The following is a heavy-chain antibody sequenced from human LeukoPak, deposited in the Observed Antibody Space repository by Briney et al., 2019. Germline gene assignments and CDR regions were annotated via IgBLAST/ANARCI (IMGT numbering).Heavy chain of an antibody. CDR3: ARGGYIAAFDI. Sequence: ASVKVSCKASGYTFTSYYMHWMRQAPGQGLEWMGIINPSGGSTSYAQKFQGRVTMTRDMSTSTVYMELSSLRSEDTAVYYCARGGYIAAFDIWGQGTMVTVSS. D-gene: IGHD5-18*01. CDR2: INPSGGST. J-gene: IGHJ3*02. V-gene: IGHV1-46*01. CDR1: GYTFTSYY.